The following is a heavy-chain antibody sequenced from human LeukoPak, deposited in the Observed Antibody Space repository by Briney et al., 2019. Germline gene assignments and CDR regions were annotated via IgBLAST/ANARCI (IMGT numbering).Heavy chain of an antibody. V-gene: IGHV1-8*03. CDR3: ARGQGDIVATLYVWGSYRYSHHAFDI. J-gene: IGHJ3*02. CDR2: MNPNSGNT. CDR1: GYTFTSYD. Sequence: GASVKVSCKASGYTFTSYDINWVRQATGQGLEWMGWMNPNSGNTGYAQKFQGRVTITRNTSISTAYMELSSLRSEDTAVYYCARGQGDIVATLYVWGSYRYSHHAFDIWGQGTMVTVSS. D-gene: IGHD3-16*02.